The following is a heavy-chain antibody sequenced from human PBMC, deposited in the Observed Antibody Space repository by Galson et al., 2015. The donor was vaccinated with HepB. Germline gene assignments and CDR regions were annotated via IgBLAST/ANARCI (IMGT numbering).Heavy chain of an antibody. J-gene: IGHJ3*02. V-gene: IGHV3-64*01. CDR2: ISSNGGNT. CDR3: ARGYDCSGYYSDAFDI. D-gene: IGHD3-22*01. CDR1: GFTFSSHA. Sequence: SLRLSCAASGFTFSSHAIHWVRQAPGKGLEYVSAISSNGGNTYYANSVKGRFTISRDNSKNTLYLQMGSLRAEDTAVYYCARGYDCSGYYSDAFDIWGQGTMVAVSS.